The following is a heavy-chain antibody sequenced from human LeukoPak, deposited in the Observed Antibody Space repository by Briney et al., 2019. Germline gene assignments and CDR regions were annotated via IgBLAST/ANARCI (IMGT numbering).Heavy chain of an antibody. J-gene: IGHJ4*02. D-gene: IGHD3-22*01. V-gene: IGHV3-11*04. CDR2: ISSSGSTI. CDR3: AREPMDSRLFDY. Sequence: GGSLRLSCAASGFTFSDYYMSWIRQAPGKGPEWVSYISSSGSTIYYADSVKGRFTISRDNAKNSLYLQMNSLRAEDTAVYYCAREPMDSRLFDYWGQGTLVTVSS. CDR1: GFTFSDYY.